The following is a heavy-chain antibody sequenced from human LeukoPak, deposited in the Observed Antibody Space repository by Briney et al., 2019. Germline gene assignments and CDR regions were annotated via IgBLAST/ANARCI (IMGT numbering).Heavy chain of an antibody. J-gene: IGHJ6*04. CDR3: ARGWCPHCHGMGD. V-gene: IGHV3-7*03. D-gene: IGHD2-8*02. Sequence: GGSLRLSCTASGFTFSSYWMTSVRQAPGKGLEWVANIQQNGSEKYYVDSVRGRFTISRDNAENLLYLQMDSLRAEDTAVYFCARGWCPHCHGMGDWGKGTTVTVSS. CDR2: IQQNGSEK. CDR1: GFTFSSYW.